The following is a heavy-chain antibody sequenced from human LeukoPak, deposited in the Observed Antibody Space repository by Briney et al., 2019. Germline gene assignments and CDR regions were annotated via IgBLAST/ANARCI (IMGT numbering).Heavy chain of an antibody. CDR1: GFTFSNYW. Sequence: GGSLRLSCAASGFTFSNYWMSWVRQAPGKGLEWVANIKQDGSEKHYVDSLKGRITISRDNAKNSLYLQMNSLRADDTAVYYCARAGDILLVSYFHYYGMDVWGQGTTVIVSS. D-gene: IGHD7-27*01. CDR3: ARAGDILLVSYFHYYGMDV. J-gene: IGHJ6*02. CDR2: IKQDGSEK. V-gene: IGHV3-7*01.